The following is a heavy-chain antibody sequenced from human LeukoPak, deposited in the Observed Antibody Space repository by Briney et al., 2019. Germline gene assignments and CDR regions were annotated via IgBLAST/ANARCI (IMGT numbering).Heavy chain of an antibody. CDR1: GFNFRNYA. J-gene: IGHJ4*02. D-gene: IGHD3-10*01. CDR3: ARTIWFGDLLDYFDH. Sequence: PGGSLRLSCAASGFNFRNYAMSWVRQAPGKGLEWVSSISDSGNKIYYADSVKGRFTISRDNSKNILYLEMNSLGAEDTALYYCARTIWFGDLLDYFDHWGQGTLVTVSS. CDR2: ISDSGNKI. V-gene: IGHV3-23*01.